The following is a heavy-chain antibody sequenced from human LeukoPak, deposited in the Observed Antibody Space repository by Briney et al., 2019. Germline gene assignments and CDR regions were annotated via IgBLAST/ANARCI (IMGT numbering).Heavy chain of an antibody. V-gene: IGHV3-7*01. CDR2: IKQDGSEK. Sequence: GGSLRLSCAASGFTFGTYWMSWVRQAPGKGLEWVASIKQDGSEKYYVDSVKGRFTISRDNAKNSLYLQMNSLRAEDTAVYYCATDAGHWFDPWGQGTLVTVSS. J-gene: IGHJ5*02. CDR3: ATDAGHWFDP. CDR1: GFTFGTYW.